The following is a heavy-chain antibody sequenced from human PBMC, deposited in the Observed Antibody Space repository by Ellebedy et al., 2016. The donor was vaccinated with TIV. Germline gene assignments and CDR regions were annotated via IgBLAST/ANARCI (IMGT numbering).Heavy chain of an antibody. D-gene: IGHD3-22*01. CDR2: INKEGSMK. Sequence: GESLKISCAASGFTFSGYWMRWVRPAPGQGLEWVATINKEGSMKHYVNSVKGRFTISRDNAKNSLYLQMNSLIVEDTAVYYCARLAYYDKTRGSGYFYGMDVWGQGTTVTVSS. V-gene: IGHV3-7*01. J-gene: IGHJ6*02. CDR1: GFTFSGYW. CDR3: ARLAYYDKTRGSGYFYGMDV.